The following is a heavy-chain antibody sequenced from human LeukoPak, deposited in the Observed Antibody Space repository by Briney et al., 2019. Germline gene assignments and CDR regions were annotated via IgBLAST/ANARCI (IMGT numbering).Heavy chain of an antibody. Sequence: GGSLRLSCVTSGFSFSTYGMHWVRQAPGKGLEWVAFIRHDGSSKYHADSVKGRFTISRDNSKNTLYLQMNSLRAEDTAVYYCARILDSAWGELGYWGQGTLVTVSS. CDR3: ARILDSAWGELGY. D-gene: IGHD6-19*01. V-gene: IGHV3-30*02. CDR2: IRHDGSSK. J-gene: IGHJ4*02. CDR1: GFSFSTYG.